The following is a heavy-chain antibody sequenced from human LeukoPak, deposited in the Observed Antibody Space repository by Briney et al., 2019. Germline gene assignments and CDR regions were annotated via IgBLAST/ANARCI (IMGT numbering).Heavy chain of an antibody. V-gene: IGHV3-23*01. Sequence: RAGGSLRLSCAASGFTFSSYAMSWVRQAPGKGLEWVSAISGSGSKTYYADSVKGRFTISRDNSKNTLYLQMNSLRAEDTAVYYCAQDGSGSYYYFDYWGQGTLVTVSS. CDR3: AQDGSGSYYYFDY. J-gene: IGHJ4*02. D-gene: IGHD3-10*01. CDR1: GFTFSSYA. CDR2: ISGSGSKT.